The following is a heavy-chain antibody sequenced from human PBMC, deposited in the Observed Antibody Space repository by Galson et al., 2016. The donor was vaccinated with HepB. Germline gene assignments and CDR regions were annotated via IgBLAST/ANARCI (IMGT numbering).Heavy chain of an antibody. CDR2: ISSSSSYI. CDR3: ARDAWSCYYARDAFDI. V-gene: IGHV3-21*01. Sequence: SLRLSCAASGFTFSSHAMNWVRQAPGKGLEWVSFISSSSSYIYYADAVKGRVIISIDNAKKSLYLQMNSLRDEDTAVYYCARDAWSCYYARDAFDIWGRGTMVTVSS. CDR1: GFTFSSHA. D-gene: IGHD3-3*01. J-gene: IGHJ3*02.